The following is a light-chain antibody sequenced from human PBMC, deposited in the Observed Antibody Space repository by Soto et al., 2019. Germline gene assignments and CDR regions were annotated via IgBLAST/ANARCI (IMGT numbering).Light chain of an antibody. J-gene: IGKJ5*01. CDR2: CAS. Sequence: EIAMTQSPASLSVSPGERATLSCRASQSVSTSFAWYQQKPGQAARLLMYCASTRAIGIPARFTGGGSGTEFTLTINSLQPEDLTFYYCQQYDNSPITFGQGTKLEIK. V-gene: IGKV3-15*01. CDR1: QSVSTS. CDR3: QQYDNSPIT.